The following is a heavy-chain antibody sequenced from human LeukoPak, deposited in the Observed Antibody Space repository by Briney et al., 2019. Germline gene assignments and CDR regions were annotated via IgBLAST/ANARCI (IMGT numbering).Heavy chain of an antibody. J-gene: IGHJ6*03. V-gene: IGHV4-4*09. CDR2: IYTSGST. CDR3: ARQHWPHHFWRGYYNPRYYYYYMDV. Sequence: PSETLSLTCTVSGGSISSYYWSWSRQPPGKGLEWIGYIYTSGSTNYHPSLKSRVTISVDTSKNQFSLKLSSVHAADPAVYYCARQHWPHHFWRGYYNPRYYYYYMDVWRKGTTVTVSS. CDR1: GGSISSYY. D-gene: IGHD3-3*02.